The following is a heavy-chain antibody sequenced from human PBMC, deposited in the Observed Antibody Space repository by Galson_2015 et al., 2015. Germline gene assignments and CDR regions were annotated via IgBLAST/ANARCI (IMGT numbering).Heavy chain of an antibody. CDR1: GYIFTSYW. D-gene: IGHD3-22*01. CDR3: ARKPIVVAGWYFDL. J-gene: IGHJ2*01. Sequence: QSGAEVKKPGESLRISCKGSGYIFTSYWITWVRQMPGRGLEWMGRIDPSDSYTNYSPSFQGHVTISADKSISTAYLQWSSLKASDTAMYYCARKPIVVAGWYFDLRGRGTLVTVSS. V-gene: IGHV5-10-1*01. CDR2: IDPSDSYT.